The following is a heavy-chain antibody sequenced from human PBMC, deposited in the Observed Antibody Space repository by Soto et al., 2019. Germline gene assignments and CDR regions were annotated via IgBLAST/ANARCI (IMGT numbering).Heavy chain of an antibody. V-gene: IGHV4-34*01. J-gene: IGHJ6*02. CDR3: ARASKSRRPLYYYYGMDV. Sequence: SETLSLTCAVYGGSFSGYYWSWIRQPPGKGLEWIGEINHSGSTNYNPSLKSRVTISVDTSKNQFSLKLSSVTAADTAVYYCARASKSRRPLYYYYGMDVWGQGTTVTVSS. CDR1: GGSFSGYY. CDR2: INHSGST.